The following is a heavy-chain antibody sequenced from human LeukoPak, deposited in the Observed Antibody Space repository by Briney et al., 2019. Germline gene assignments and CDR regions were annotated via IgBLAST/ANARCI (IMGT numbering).Heavy chain of an antibody. CDR2: INPNSGGT. D-gene: IGHD4-11*01. CDR3: ASLSYSNYRYYFDY. J-gene: IGHJ4*02. CDR1: GYTFTGYY. V-gene: IGHV1-2*02. Sequence: ASVKVSCKASGYTFTGYYMHWVRQAPGQGLEWMGWINPNSGGTNYAQKFQGRVTMTRDTPISTAYMELSRLRSDDTAVDYCASLSYSNYRYYFDYWGQGTLVTVSS.